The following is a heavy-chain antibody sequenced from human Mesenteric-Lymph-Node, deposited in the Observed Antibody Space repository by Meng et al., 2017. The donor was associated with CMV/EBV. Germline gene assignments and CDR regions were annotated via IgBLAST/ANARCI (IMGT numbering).Heavy chain of an antibody. Sequence: GESLKISCTASGFTFSSYTMNWVRQAPGKGLEWVSSISGGTTYIYYADSMKGRFTISRDNAKNTLYLQMNSLRAEDTAMYYCGRELRAYTGMDVWGQGTTVTVSS. CDR2: ISGGTTYI. CDR3: GRELRAYTGMDV. CDR1: GFTFSSYT. V-gene: IGHV3-21*01. D-gene: IGHD5-18*01. J-gene: IGHJ6*02.